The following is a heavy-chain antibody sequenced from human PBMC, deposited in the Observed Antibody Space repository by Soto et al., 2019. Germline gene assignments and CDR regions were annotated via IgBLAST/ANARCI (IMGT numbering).Heavy chain of an antibody. CDR1: GFTFSDHF. D-gene: IGHD6-13*01. V-gene: IGHV3-72*01. CDR3: AAGATGRAPFLH. Sequence: PGGSLRLSCATSGFTFSDHFMDWVRQAPGKGLDWVGRSRNKANSYTTEYAASVKGRFTISRDDSQNSLYLQMNSLKTEDTAVYYCAAGATGRAPFLHWGRGTFVTVSS. CDR2: SRNKANSYTT. J-gene: IGHJ1*01.